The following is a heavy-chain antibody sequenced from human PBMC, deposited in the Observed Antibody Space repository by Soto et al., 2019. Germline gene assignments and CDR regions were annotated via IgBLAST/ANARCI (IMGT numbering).Heavy chain of an antibody. V-gene: IGHV6-1*01. CDR3: ARVKSKRNYGYYFDY. CDR1: GHSVSGNSAA. Sequence: TLSLTCAIFGHSVSGNSAAWNLIKQSPSRGLEWLGRTYYRSKWYNDYAVSVKSRITINPDTSKNQFSLQLNFVTPEDTAVYYCARVKSKRNYGYYFDYWDRGTLVTVSS. CDR2: TYYRSKWYN. D-gene: IGHD4-4*01. J-gene: IGHJ4*02.